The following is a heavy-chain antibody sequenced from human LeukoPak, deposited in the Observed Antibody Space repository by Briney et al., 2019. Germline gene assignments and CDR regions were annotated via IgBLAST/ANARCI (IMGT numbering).Heavy chain of an antibody. Sequence: ASVKVSCKAYGYTFSSHGISWVRQAPGQGLEWMGWISAYNGNINSAQKLQGRPTMTTDTSTNTAYMELRGLRSDDTAVYYCARDWVRYSSTASCLLQFDSWGQGTLVTVSS. V-gene: IGHV1-18*01. CDR2: ISAYNGNI. J-gene: IGHJ4*02. D-gene: IGHD3-16*02. CDR3: ARDWVRYSSTASCLLQFDS. CDR1: GYTFSSHG.